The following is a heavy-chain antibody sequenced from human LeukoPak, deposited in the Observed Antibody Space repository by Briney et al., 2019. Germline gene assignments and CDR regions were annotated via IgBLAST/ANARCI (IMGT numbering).Heavy chain of an antibody. D-gene: IGHD3-22*01. J-gene: IGHJ4*02. CDR2: ISAYNGNT. Sequence: ASVKVSCKASGYTFTSYGISWVRQAPGQGLEWMGWISAYNGNTNYAQKLQGRVTMTTDTSTSTAYMELRSLRSDYTAVYYCARAPVYYDSSGYHHWGQGTLVTVSS. CDR1: GYTFTSYG. V-gene: IGHV1-18*01. CDR3: ARAPVYYDSSGYHH.